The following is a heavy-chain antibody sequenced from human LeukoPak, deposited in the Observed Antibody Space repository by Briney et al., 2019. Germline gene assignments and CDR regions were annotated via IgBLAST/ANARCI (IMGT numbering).Heavy chain of an antibody. CDR2: IFPSGGEI. CDR1: GFTFSTFA. V-gene: IGHV3-21*01. D-gene: IGHD2-2*01. J-gene: IGHJ4*02. CDR3: ARDSCSSTSCYVGQYYFDY. Sequence: GGSLRLSCAASGFTFSTFAMIWVRQPPGKGLEWVSSIFPSGGEIHYADSVKGRFTISRDNDKNTLYLQMNSLSAEDTAVYYCARDSCSSTSCYVGQYYFDYWGQGTLVTVSS.